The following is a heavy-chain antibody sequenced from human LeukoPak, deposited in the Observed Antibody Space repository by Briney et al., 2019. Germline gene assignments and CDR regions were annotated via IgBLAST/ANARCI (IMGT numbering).Heavy chain of an antibody. CDR2: IIPIFGKA. V-gene: IGHV1-69*06. Sequence: GSSVKVSCKASGGTFTSYSIRWVRQAPGQGLEWMGGIIPIFGKANYAQKFQGRVTITADKSTSTAYMELSSLRSEDTAVYYCARDAAYCGGGDYCGRGSLVVVSS. CDR3: ARDAAYCGGGDY. J-gene: IGHJ4*02. CDR1: GGTFTSYS. D-gene: IGHD1-26*01.